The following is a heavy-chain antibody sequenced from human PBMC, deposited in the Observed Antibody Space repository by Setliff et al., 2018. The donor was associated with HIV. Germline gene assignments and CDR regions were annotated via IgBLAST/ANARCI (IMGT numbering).Heavy chain of an antibody. J-gene: IGHJ4*02. CDR2: IYTSGST. CDR1: GGSISSGSYY. CDR3: ARFSTSSGGTFDY. V-gene: IGHV4-61*02. D-gene: IGHD6-6*01. Sequence: NPSETLSLTCTVSGGSISSGSYYWSWIRQPAGKGLEWIGRIYTSGSTNYNPSLKSRVTISVDTSKNQFSLKLTSVTAADTAVYYCARFSTSSGGTFDYWGQGTLVTVSS.